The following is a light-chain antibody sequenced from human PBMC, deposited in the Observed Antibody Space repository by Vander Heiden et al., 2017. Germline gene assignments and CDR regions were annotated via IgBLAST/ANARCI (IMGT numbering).Light chain of an antibody. Sequence: QSALTQPPSASGSPGHSVTISCTGTSSDVGAYKYVSWYQQHPGKAPKLIIYEVNKRPSGVPDRFSGSKSGNTASLTVSGLQAEDEADYYCTSFAGSNNLVVFGGGTKLTVL. J-gene: IGLJ2*01. V-gene: IGLV2-8*01. CDR3: TSFAGSNNLVV. CDR2: EVN. CDR1: SSDVGAYKY.